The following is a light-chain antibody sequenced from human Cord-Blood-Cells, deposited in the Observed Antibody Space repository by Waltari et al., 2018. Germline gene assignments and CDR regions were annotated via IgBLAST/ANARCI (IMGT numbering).Light chain of an antibody. Sequence: EIVMTQSPATLSVSPGERATLSCRASQSVSSNLAWYQQKPGQAPRLLIYGASTMATGIPARFSGSGSGTECTLTISSLQSEDFAVYYCQQYNNWTPLTFGGGTTVESK. CDR3: QQYNNWTPLT. CDR1: QSVSSN. CDR2: GAS. V-gene: IGKV3-15*01. J-gene: IGKJ4*01.